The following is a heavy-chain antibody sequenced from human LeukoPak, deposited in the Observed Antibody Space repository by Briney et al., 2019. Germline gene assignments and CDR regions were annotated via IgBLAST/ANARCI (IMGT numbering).Heavy chain of an antibody. CDR3: ARHDDWPSPYFDY. D-gene: IGHD2-21*01. CDR1: GGTFSSYA. Sequence: ASVKVSCKASGGTFSSYAISWVRQATGQGLEWKGGIIPIFGTANYAQKFQGRVTITADESTSTAYMELSSLRSEDTAMYYCARHDDWPSPYFDYWGQGTLVTVSS. J-gene: IGHJ4*02. CDR2: IIPIFGTA. V-gene: IGHV1-69*13.